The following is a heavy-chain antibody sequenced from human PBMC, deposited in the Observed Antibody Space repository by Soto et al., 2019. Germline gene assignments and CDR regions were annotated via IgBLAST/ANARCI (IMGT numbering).Heavy chain of an antibody. D-gene: IGHD5-18*01. V-gene: IGHV4-39*01. CDR1: GGSISSSSYY. Sequence: SETLSLTCTVSGGSISSSSYYWGWIRQPPGKGLEWIGSIYYSGSTYYNPSLKSRVTISVDTSKNQFSLKLSSVTAADTAVYYCAKTVGNSYGYDYGGKGPLFTFSS. CDR2: IYYSGST. CDR3: AKTVGNSYGYDY. J-gene: IGHJ4*02.